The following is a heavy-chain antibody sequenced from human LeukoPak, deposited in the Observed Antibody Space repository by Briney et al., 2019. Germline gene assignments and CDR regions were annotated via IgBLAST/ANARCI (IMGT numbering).Heavy chain of an antibody. CDR1: GYTLTELS. D-gene: IGHD2-15*01. Sequence: GASVKVSCKVSGYTLTELSMHWVRQAPGQGLEWMGWLNPNSGGTNYAQNFQGRVTMTRDTSITTAYMELSSLKSDDTAVYFCARAQGAYCTGGSCYGVSSWFDPWSQGTLVTVSS. CDR2: LNPNSGGT. J-gene: IGHJ5*02. V-gene: IGHV1-2*02. CDR3: ARAQGAYCTGGSCYGVSSWFDP.